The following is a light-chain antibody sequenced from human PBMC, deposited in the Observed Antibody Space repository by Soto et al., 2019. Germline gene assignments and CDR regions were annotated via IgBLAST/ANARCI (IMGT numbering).Light chain of an antibody. Sequence: QSALTQPASVSGSPGQSITISCTGTSSDVGGYNYVSWYQQHPGKAPKLMIYDVSNRPSGVSNRFSVSKSSNTASLTISGLQAEDEADYYCSSYTSTSTVFGGGTKLTVL. CDR3: SSYTSTSTV. CDR1: SSDVGGYNY. V-gene: IGLV2-14*01. J-gene: IGLJ2*01. CDR2: DVS.